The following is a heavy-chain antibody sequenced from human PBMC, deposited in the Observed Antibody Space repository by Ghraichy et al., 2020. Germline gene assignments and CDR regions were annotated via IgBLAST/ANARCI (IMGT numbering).Heavy chain of an antibody. CDR2: INHSGST. V-gene: IGHV4-34*01. Sequence: SETLSLTCAVYGGSFSGYYWSWIRQPPGKGLEWIGEINHSGSTNYNPSLKSRVTISVDTSKNQFFLKLSSVTAADTAVYYCARYPPYDSSSFDYWGQGTLVTVSS. CDR1: GGSFSGYY. J-gene: IGHJ4*02. D-gene: IGHD3-22*01. CDR3: ARYPPYDSSSFDY.